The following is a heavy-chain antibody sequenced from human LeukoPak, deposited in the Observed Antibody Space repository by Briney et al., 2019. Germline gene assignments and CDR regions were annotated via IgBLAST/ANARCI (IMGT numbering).Heavy chain of an antibody. CDR1: GDSLNTNTW. CDR2: IFHSGST. CDR3: ARSLYSGSLFRY. Sequence: SETLSLTCAVSGDSLNTNTWWSWVRQPPGKGLEWTGEIFHSGSTNYHPSLESRLTISMDKSKNSFSLRLTSVTAADTAVYYCARSLYSGSLFRYWGQGTLVTVSS. J-gene: IGHJ4*02. D-gene: IGHD6-25*01. V-gene: IGHV4-4*02.